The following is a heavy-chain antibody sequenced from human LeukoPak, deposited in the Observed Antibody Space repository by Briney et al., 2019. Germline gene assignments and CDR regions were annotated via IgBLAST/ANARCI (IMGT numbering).Heavy chain of an antibody. CDR2: IYSGGST. V-gene: IGHV3-53*01. Sequence: GGSLRLSCAVSGFTVRSNYMSWVRQAPGKGLEWVSVIYSGGSTYYADSVQGRFTISRDNSKNTLYLQMSSLRVEATAVYYCATWGDSGTYYQRAAFDIWGQGTMVTVSS. CDR3: ATWGDSGTYYQRAAFDI. CDR1: GFTVRSNY. D-gene: IGHD1-26*01. J-gene: IGHJ3*02.